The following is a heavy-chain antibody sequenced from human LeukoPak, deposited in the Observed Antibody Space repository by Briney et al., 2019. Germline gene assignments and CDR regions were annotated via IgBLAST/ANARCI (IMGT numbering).Heavy chain of an antibody. J-gene: IGHJ4*02. CDR1: GFTFDKAW. D-gene: IGHD3-22*01. V-gene: IGHV3-15*01. CDR3: TTDYYDSSVYYRY. CDR2: IKSKTDGGTT. Sequence: GGSLRLSCAASGFTFDKAWMTWVRQAPGKGLEWIGRIKSKTDGGTTDYAAPAKVRFTISRDDSKNTLYLQMNSLKTEDTAIYYCTTDYYDSSVYYRYWGQGTLVTVSS.